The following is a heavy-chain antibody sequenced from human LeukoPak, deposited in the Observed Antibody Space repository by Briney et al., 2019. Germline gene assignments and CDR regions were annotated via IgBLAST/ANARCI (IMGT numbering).Heavy chain of an antibody. J-gene: IGHJ4*02. CDR2: IRYDGSNK. CDR3: AKVGSGWYGVDY. V-gene: IGHV3-30*02. Sequence: GGSLRLSCVASGIIFSSYGMHWVRQAPGKRLEWVAFIRYDGSNKYYTDSVKGRFTISRDNSKNTLYLQMNSLRDEDTAVYYCAKVGSGWYGVDYWGQGTLVTVSS. D-gene: IGHD6-19*01. CDR1: GIIFSSYG.